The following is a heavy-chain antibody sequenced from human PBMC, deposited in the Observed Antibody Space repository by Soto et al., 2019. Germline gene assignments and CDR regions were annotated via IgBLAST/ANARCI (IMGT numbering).Heavy chain of an antibody. CDR2: IDGAAATT. V-gene: IGHV3-74*01. D-gene: IGHD1-26*01. CDR1: GLTFNNKW. Sequence: GGSLRLSCTASGLTFNNKWMHWVRQAPGKGLVWLSRIDGAAATTNYADSVKGRFTISRDNAKNIVFLHVNGLTDEDTAVYYCARGGAMGVDSWGQGTLVTVSS. CDR3: ARGGAMGVDS. J-gene: IGHJ4*02.